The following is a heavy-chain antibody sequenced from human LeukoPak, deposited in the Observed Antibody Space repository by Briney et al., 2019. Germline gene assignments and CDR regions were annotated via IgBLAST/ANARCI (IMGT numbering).Heavy chain of an antibody. V-gene: IGHV4-30-4*08. D-gene: IGHD3-22*01. CDR2: IYYSGST. J-gene: IGHJ4*02. CDR3: ASDYYDSSGYAHFDY. Sequence: SWVRQAPGKGLEWIGYIYYSGSTYYNPSLKSRVTISVDTSKNQFSLKLSSVTAADTAVYYCASDYYDSSGYAHFDYWGQGTLVTVSS.